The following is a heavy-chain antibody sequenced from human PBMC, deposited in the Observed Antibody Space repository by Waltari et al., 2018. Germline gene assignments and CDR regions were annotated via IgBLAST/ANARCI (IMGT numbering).Heavy chain of an antibody. CDR1: GGASGGYC. CDR3: ARGDDLTTYSGYDSRGVLFDY. J-gene: IGHJ4*02. Sequence: QLQLHQWGAGLLQLSEPLSRTRAVLGGASGGYCWGCIRQPPVKGQEWIGEINHSGSTNYNPSLKSRVTISVDTSKNQFSLKLSSVTAADTAVYYCARGDDLTTYSGYDSRGVLFDYWGQGTLFTVSS. V-gene: IGHV4-34*01. D-gene: IGHD5-12*01. CDR2: INHSGST.